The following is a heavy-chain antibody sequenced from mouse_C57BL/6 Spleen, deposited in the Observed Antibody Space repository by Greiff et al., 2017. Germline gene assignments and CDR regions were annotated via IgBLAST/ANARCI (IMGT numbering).Heavy chain of an antibody. J-gene: IGHJ1*03. D-gene: IGHD1-1*01. Sequence: QVQLQQPGAELVRPGSSVKLSCKASGYTFTSYWMHWVKQRPIQGLEWIGNIDPSDSETHYNQKFKDKATLTVDKSSSTAYMLLSSLTSEDSAVYYCARDYGSSSSYWYFDVWGTGTTVTVSS. CDR2: IDPSDSET. CDR1: GYTFTSYW. V-gene: IGHV1-52*01. CDR3: ARDYGSSSSYWYFDV.